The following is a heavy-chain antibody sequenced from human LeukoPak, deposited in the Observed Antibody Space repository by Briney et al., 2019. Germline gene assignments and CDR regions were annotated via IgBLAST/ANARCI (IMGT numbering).Heavy chain of an antibody. CDR3: AREYSSGWPYYFDY. D-gene: IGHD6-19*01. J-gene: IGHJ4*02. Sequence: PGGSLRLSCAASGFTFSDYYMSWIRQAPGKGLEWVSYISSSSSYTNYADSVKGRFTISRDNAKNSLFLQMNSLRAEDTAVYYCAREYSSGWPYYFDYWGQGILVTVSS. CDR2: ISSSSSYT. CDR1: GFTFSDYY. V-gene: IGHV3-11*05.